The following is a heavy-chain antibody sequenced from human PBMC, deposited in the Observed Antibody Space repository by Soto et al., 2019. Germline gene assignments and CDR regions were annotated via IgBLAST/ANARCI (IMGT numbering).Heavy chain of an antibody. J-gene: IGHJ4*02. CDR1: GFTFSSYG. V-gene: IGHV3-30*18. CDR3: AKVIGYDSSGYYYAVQEALDY. CDR2: ISYDGSNK. Sequence: QVQLVESGGGVVQPGRSLRLSCAASGFTFSSYGMHWVRQAPGKGLEWVAVISYDGSNKYYADSVKGRFTISRDNSKNTLYLKMNSLRAEDTAVYYCAKVIGYDSSGYYYAVQEALDYWGQGTLVTVSS. D-gene: IGHD3-22*01.